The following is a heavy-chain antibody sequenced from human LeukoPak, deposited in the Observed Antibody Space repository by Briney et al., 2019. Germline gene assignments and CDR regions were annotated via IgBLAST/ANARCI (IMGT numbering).Heavy chain of an antibody. CDR3: ARGGRGSSSWYGDAFDI. CDR2: INPNSGGT. J-gene: IGHJ3*02. V-gene: IGHV1-2*02. Sequence: ASVKVSCKASGYTFTGYYMHWVRQDPGQGLEWMGWINPNSGGTIYAQKFQGRVTMTRDTSISTAYMELSRLRSDDTAVYFCARGGRGSSSWYGDAFDIWGQGTMVTVSS. D-gene: IGHD6-13*01. CDR1: GYTFTGYY.